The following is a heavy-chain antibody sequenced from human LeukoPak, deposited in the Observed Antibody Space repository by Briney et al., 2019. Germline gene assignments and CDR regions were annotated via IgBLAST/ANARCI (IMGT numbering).Heavy chain of an antibody. CDR1: GFSFSTYA. CDR3: ATERDSSWTFDS. CDR2: IWSDASNQ. D-gene: IGHD6-13*01. V-gene: IGHV3-33*01. Sequence: GTSLRLSRAASGFSFSTYAMHWVRQAPGKGLDWVAMIWSDASNQYYADSVKGRFTISRDNSKNTLYLQLNSLRAEDTAVYYCATERDSSWTFDSWGQGTLVTVSS. J-gene: IGHJ4*02.